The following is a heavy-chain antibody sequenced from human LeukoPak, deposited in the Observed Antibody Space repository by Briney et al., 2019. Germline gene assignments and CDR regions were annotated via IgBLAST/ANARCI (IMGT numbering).Heavy chain of an antibody. CDR2: IAYDGSDK. CDR1: GFNFSSFG. J-gene: IGHJ4*02. Sequence: GGSLRLSCAASGFNFSSFGMHWVRQAPGKGLEWLAAIAYDGSDKYYADSVRGRFTISRDNSKNTVYLQMNNLKTEDTAVYYCASVLDYWGQGILVTVSS. CDR3: ASVLDY. V-gene: IGHV3-30*04.